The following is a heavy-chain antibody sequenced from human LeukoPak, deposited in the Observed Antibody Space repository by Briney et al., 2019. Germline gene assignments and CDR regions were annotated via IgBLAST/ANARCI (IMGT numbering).Heavy chain of an antibody. V-gene: IGHV4-39*07. D-gene: IGHD3-3*01. J-gene: IGHJ4*02. CDR2: IYYSGST. CDR1: GGSISSSYYY. CDR3: ARLRFLEDYYFDY. Sequence: PSETLSLTCTVSGGSISSSYYYWGWIRQPPGKGLEWIGSIYYSGSTYYNPSLKSRVTISVDTSKNQFSLKLSSVTAADTAVYYCARLRFLEDYYFDYWGQGTLVTVSS.